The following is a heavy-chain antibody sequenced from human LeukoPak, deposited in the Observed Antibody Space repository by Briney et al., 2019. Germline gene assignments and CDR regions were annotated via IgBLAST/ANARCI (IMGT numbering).Heavy chain of an antibody. CDR2: ISWNSGSI. V-gene: IGHV3-9*01. J-gene: IGHJ4*02. D-gene: IGHD6-13*01. CDR1: GFTFDDYA. Sequence: GGSLRLSCAASGFTFDDYAMHWVRQAPGKGLEWVSGISWNSGSIGYADSVKGRFTISRDNAKNSLYLQMNSLRAEDTALYYCAKDTQDSSSWELDYWGRGTLVTVSS. CDR3: AKDTQDSSSWELDY.